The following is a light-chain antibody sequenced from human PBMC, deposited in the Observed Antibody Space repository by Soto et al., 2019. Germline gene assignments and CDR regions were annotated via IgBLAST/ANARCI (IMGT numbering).Light chain of an antibody. J-gene: IGLJ1*01. V-gene: IGLV2-11*01. Sequence: QSVLTQPRSVSGSPGQSVTISCTGTSSDVGGYNYVSWYQQHPGKAPKLMIYDVSKRPSGVPDRFSGSKSGNTASLFISGLQAEDEADYYCCSYAGSYTYVFGTGTKVTVL. CDR1: SSDVGGYNY. CDR3: CSYAGSYTYV. CDR2: DVS.